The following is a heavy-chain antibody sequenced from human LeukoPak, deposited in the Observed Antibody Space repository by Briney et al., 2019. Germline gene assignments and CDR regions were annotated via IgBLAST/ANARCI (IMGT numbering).Heavy chain of an antibody. CDR2: LNPDGSRK. J-gene: IGHJ5*02. CDR3: ARDAYDDSSES. Sequence: PGGSLRLSCAASGFTFSSYGMHWVPQAPGKGLEWVANLNPDGSRKFYVDSVKGRFTISRDNAKNSLYLQMHSLRAEDTALYYCARDAYDDSSESWGQGTLVTVSS. V-gene: IGHV3-7*01. CDR1: GFTFSSYG. D-gene: IGHD3-3*01.